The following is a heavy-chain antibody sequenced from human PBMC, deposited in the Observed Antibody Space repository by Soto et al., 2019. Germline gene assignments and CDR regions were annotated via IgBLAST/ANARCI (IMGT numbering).Heavy chain of an antibody. V-gene: IGHV3-30*03. CDR2: ISYDGSNK. J-gene: IGHJ4*02. D-gene: IGHD3-3*01. CDR1: GFTFSSYG. Sequence: QVQLVESGGGVVQPGRSLRLSCAASGFTFSSYGMHWVRQAPGKGLGWVAVISYDGSNKYYADSVKGRFTISRDNSKNTLYLQMNSLRAEDTAVYYCATGRSAARYYFDYWGQGTLVTVSS. CDR3: ATGRSAARYYFDY.